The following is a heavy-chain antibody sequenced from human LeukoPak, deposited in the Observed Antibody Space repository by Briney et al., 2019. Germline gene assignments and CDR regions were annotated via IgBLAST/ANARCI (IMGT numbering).Heavy chain of an antibody. CDR1: GFTFSSYG. CDR3: AKSQSRSVDAFDI. J-gene: IGHJ3*02. V-gene: IGHV3-30*18. CDR2: ISYDGSNK. Sequence: QPGGSLRLSCAASGFTFSSYGMHWVRQAPGKGLEWVAVISYDGSNKYYADSVKGRFTISRDNSKNTQSLQMNSLRAEDTAVYYCAKSQSRSVDAFDIWGQGTMVTVPS.